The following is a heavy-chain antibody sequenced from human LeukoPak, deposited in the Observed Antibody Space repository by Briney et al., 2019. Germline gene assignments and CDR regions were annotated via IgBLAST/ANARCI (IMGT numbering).Heavy chain of an antibody. D-gene: IGHD3-3*01. J-gene: IGHJ4*02. CDR2: IIPIFGTA. Sequence: SVKVSCKASGGTFSSYAISWVRQAPGQGLEWMGGIIPIFGTANYAQKFQGRVTITADESTSTAYMELSSLRSEDTAVYYCATSFWSGYRYFDYWGQGTLVTVSS. CDR3: ATSFWSGYRYFDY. CDR1: GGTFSSYA. V-gene: IGHV1-69*13.